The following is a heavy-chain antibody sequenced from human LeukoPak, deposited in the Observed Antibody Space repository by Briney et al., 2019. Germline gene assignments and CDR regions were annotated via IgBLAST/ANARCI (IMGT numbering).Heavy chain of an antibody. D-gene: IGHD6-19*01. CDR1: GFTFSRNA. Sequence: AGGSLRLSCVASGFTFSRNAMNWVRQAPGKGLEWVSAISGSGGSTYYADSVKGRFTISRDNSKNTLYLQMNSLIVDGTDVYYCANDSRGWYTFDYWGQGTLVTVSS. CDR2: ISGSGGST. J-gene: IGHJ4*02. CDR3: ANDSRGWYTFDY. V-gene: IGHV3-23*01.